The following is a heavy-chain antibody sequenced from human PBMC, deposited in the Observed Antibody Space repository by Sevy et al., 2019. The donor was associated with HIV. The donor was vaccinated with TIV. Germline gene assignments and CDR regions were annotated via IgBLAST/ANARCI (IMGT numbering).Heavy chain of an antibody. D-gene: IGHD6-19*01. Sequence: GGSLRLSCAASGFTFSSYAMSWVRQAPGKGLEWVLAISGSGGNTYHADSVKGRFTISRDNSKNTLYLQMNSLRAEDTAVYYCCSSSDAFDIWGQGTMVTVSS. J-gene: IGHJ3*02. CDR2: ISGSGGNT. CDR1: GFTFSSYA. CDR3: CSSSDAFDI. V-gene: IGHV3-23*01.